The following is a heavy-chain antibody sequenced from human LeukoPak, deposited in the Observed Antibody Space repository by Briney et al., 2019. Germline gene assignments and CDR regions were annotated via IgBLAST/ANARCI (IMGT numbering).Heavy chain of an antibody. CDR2: INPNSGGA. Sequence: ASVKVSCKASGYTFTGYYMHWVRQAPGQGLEWMGWINPNSGGANYAQKFQGRVTMTRDTSISTAYMELSRLRSDDTAVYYCARDVATGAEYFQHWGQGTLVTVSS. CDR3: ARDVATGAEYFQH. V-gene: IGHV1-2*02. CDR1: GYTFTGYY. J-gene: IGHJ1*01.